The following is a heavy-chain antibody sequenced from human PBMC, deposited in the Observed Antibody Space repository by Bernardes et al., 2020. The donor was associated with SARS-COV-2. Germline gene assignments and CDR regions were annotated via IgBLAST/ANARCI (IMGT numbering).Heavy chain of an antibody. D-gene: IGHD2-2*01. CDR2: ISGSGGST. CDR3: ATSPDIVVVPAAIPPEYYFDY. Sequence: GSLRLSCAASGFTFSSYAMSWVRQAPGKGLEWVSAISGSGGSTYYADSVKGRFTISRDNSKNTLYLQMNSLRAEDTAVYYCATSPDIVVVPAAIPPEYYFDYWGQGTLVTVSS. V-gene: IGHV3-23*01. CDR1: GFTFSSYA. J-gene: IGHJ4*02.